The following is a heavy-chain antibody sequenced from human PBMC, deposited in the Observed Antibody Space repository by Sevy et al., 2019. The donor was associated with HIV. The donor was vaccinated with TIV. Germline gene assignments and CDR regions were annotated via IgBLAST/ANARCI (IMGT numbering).Heavy chain of an antibody. CDR2: IKQDGSEK. D-gene: IGHD2-8*01. J-gene: IGHJ6*02. CDR1: GFTFSSYW. CDR3: ARDDCTNGVCAPDYYYYYGMDV. V-gene: IGHV3-7*01. Sequence: GESLKISCAASGFTFSSYWMSWVRQAPGKGLEGVANIKQDGSEKNYVDSGKGRFTISRDNAKNSLYLQMNSLRAEDTAVYYCARDDCTNGVCAPDYYYYYGMDVWGQGNTVTVSS.